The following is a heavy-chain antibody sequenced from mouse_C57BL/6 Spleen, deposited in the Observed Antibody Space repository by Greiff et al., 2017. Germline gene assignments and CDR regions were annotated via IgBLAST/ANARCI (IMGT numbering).Heavy chain of an antibody. CDR3: ARGIYYGYYFDY. CDR2: IDPSDSET. J-gene: IGHJ2*01. Sequence: QVQLQQPGAELVRPGSSVKLSCKASGYTFPSYWMHWVKQRPIQGLEGIGNIDPSDSETHYNQKFKDKATLTVDKSSSTAYMQLSSLTSEDSAVYYCARGIYYGYYFDYWGQGTTLTVSS. D-gene: IGHD2-2*01. CDR1: GYTFPSYW. V-gene: IGHV1-52*01.